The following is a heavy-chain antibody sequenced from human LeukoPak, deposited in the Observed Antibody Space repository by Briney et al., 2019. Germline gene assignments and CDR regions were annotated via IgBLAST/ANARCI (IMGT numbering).Heavy chain of an antibody. J-gene: IGHJ4*02. V-gene: IGHV3-30*19. CDR3: ARDPGRWGLESPDY. Sequence: GGSLRLSCAASGFTFSSYGMHWVRQAPGKGLEWVAVIWYDGSNKYYADSVKGRFTISRDNSKNTLYLQMNSLRAEDTAVYYCARDPGRWGLESPDYWGQGTLVTVSS. CDR2: IWYDGSNK. CDR1: GFTFSSYG. D-gene: IGHD3-10*01.